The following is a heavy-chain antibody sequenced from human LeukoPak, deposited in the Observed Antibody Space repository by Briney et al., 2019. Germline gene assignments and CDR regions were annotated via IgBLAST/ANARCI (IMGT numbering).Heavy chain of an antibody. Sequence: ASVKVSCKASGYTFTGYYMHWVRQAPGQGLEWTGWINPNSGGTNYAQKFQGRVTMTRDTSISTAYMELSRLRSNDTAVYYCARASGYSTTRGFDYWGQGTLVTVSS. J-gene: IGHJ4*02. V-gene: IGHV1-2*02. CDR2: INPNSGGT. CDR3: ARASGYSTTRGFDY. CDR1: GYTFTGYY. D-gene: IGHD6-13*01.